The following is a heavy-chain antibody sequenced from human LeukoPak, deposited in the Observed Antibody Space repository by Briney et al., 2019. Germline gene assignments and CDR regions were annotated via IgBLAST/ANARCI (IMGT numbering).Heavy chain of an antibody. V-gene: IGHV1-18*01. Sequence: ASVKVSCKASGYTFTTYGITWVRQAPGQGLEWMGWISAYNANTNYAQKFQGRVTMTTDTSTSTAYMELRSLRSDDTAVYYCARGFEDIVVVPAKGLMETYNWFDPWGQGTLVTVSS. J-gene: IGHJ5*02. CDR1: GYTFTTYG. D-gene: IGHD2-2*01. CDR3: ARGFEDIVVVPAKGLMETYNWFDP. CDR2: ISAYNANT.